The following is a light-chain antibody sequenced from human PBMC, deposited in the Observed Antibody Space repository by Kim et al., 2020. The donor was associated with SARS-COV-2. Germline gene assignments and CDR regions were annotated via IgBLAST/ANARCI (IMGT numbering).Light chain of an antibody. CDR2: SDS. J-gene: IGLJ3*02. V-gene: IGLV3-21*04. Sequence: APGKTACITCGGDNIGSDSVNWYQQTPGQAPVVVIYSDSDRPSVIPGRFSGSNSGDAATLTISRVAAGDEADYYCQVWDDTNDLWVFGGGTQLTVL. CDR3: QVWDDTNDLWV. CDR1: NIGSDS.